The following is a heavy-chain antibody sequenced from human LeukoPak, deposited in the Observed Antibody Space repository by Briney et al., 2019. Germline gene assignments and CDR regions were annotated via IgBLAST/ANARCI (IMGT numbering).Heavy chain of an antibody. CDR2: ISSSSSYI. J-gene: IGHJ4*02. Sequence: GGSLRLSCAASGFTVSSNYMSWVRQAPGKGLEWVSSISSSSSYIYYADSVKGRFTISRDNAKDSLYLQMNSLRAEDTAVYYCASQLYSYGYAYWGQGTLVTVSS. V-gene: IGHV3-21*01. CDR3: ASQLYSYGYAY. CDR1: GFTVSSNY. D-gene: IGHD5-18*01.